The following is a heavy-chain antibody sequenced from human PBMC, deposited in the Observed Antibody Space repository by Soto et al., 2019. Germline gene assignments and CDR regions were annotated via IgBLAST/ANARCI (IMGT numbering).Heavy chain of an antibody. Sequence: GGSLRLSCAASGFTFSSYAMSWVRQAPGKGLEWVSAISGSGGSTYYADSVKGRFTISRGNSKNTLYPQMNSLRAEDTAVYYCAKDWYSSGQEYFQHWGQGTLVTVSS. D-gene: IGHD6-19*01. V-gene: IGHV3-23*01. J-gene: IGHJ1*01. CDR2: ISGSGGST. CDR1: GFTFSSYA. CDR3: AKDWYSSGQEYFQH.